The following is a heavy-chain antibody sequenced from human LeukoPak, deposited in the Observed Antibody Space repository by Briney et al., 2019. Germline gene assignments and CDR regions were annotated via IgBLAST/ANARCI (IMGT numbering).Heavy chain of an antibody. D-gene: IGHD1-26*01. Sequence: SETLSLTCAVYGGSFSNYYWGWIRQPPGKGLEWLGEIKHRGNTNYNPSLKSRVTISVDTSKNQFSLKLNSVTAADTAVYYCARQLVGSTTPDYWGQRILVTVSS. CDR1: GGSFSNYY. CDR3: ARQLVGSTTPDY. V-gene: IGHV4-34*01. CDR2: IKHRGNT. J-gene: IGHJ4*02.